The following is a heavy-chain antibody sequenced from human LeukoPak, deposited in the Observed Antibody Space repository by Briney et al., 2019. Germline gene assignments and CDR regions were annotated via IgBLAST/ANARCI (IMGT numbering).Heavy chain of an antibody. Sequence: GGSLRLSCAASGFTFSSYSMNWVRQAPGKGLEWVSSISSSSGYIYYADSVKGRFTISRDNAKNSLYLQMNSLRAEDTAVYYCASVERFGELTSDYWGQGTLVTVSS. CDR2: ISSSSGYI. D-gene: IGHD3-10*01. CDR3: ASVERFGELTSDY. CDR1: GFTFSSYS. J-gene: IGHJ4*02. V-gene: IGHV3-21*01.